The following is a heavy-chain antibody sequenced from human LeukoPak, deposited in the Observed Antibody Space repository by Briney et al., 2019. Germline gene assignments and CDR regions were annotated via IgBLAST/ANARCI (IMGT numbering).Heavy chain of an antibody. Sequence: ASVKVSCKASGGTFSSYAISWVRQAPGQGLEWMGGIIPMFGTANYAQKFQGRVTITADKSTSTAYMELSSLRSEDTAVYYCASSSGSYADYYYYYMDVWGKGTTVTVSS. CDR3: ASSSGSYADYYYYYMDV. D-gene: IGHD1-26*01. CDR1: GGTFSSYA. J-gene: IGHJ6*03. CDR2: IIPMFGTA. V-gene: IGHV1-69*06.